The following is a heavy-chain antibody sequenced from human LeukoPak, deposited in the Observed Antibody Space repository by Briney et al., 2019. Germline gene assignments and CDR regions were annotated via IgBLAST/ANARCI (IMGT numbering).Heavy chain of an antibody. V-gene: IGHV4-34*01. CDR1: GGSFSGYY. CDR2: INHSGSP. D-gene: IGHD1-20*01. J-gene: IGHJ4*02. Sequence: SETLSLTCAVYGGSFSGYYWSWIRQPPGKGWEWSGEINHSGSPKYNPSLKSRVTISEDTSNNPFSMKLSSVTAADTAVYYCARGDGITGTQGRLDYWGQGNLVTVSS. CDR3: ARGDGITGTQGRLDY.